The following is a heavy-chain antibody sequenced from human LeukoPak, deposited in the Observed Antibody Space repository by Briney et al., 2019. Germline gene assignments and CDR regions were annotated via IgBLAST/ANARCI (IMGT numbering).Heavy chain of an antibody. CDR2: MYTSGST. D-gene: IGHD2-15*01. CDR3: ARVQRQYCSGGSCYSDQYYYYYGMDV. Sequence: PSQTLSLTCTVAGDSISSGSYDWGWIRQPGGKGLEWIGRMYTSGSTNYNPSLKSRFTISVDTSKNQFSLKLSSVTAADTAVYYCARVQRQYCSGGSCYSDQYYYYYGMDVWGQGTTVTVSS. V-gene: IGHV4-61*02. CDR1: GDSISSGSYD. J-gene: IGHJ6*02.